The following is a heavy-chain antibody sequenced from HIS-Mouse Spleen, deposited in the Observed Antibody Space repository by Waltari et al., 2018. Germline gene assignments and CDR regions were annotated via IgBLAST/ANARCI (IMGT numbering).Heavy chain of an antibody. J-gene: IGHJ3*02. V-gene: IGHV3-15*01. CDR2: IKSKNDGGTT. CDR1: GFTFSNAW. Sequence: EVQLVESGGGLVKPGGSLRLSCAASGFTFSNAWMSWVRQAPWKGLGGVGRIKSKNDGGTTDYAAPVKGRFTISRDDSKNTLYLQMNSLKTEDTAVYYCTTELLWFGELAAFDIWGQGTMVTVSS. D-gene: IGHD3-10*01. CDR3: TTELLWFGELAAFDI.